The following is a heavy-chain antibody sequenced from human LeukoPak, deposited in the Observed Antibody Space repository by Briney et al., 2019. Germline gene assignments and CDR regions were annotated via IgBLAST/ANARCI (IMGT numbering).Heavy chain of an antibody. J-gene: IGHJ4*02. D-gene: IGHD3-22*01. CDR2: IYHSGSP. V-gene: IGHV4-4*02. Sequence: PSETLSLTCAVSGGSISSNNWWGWVRQPPGKGLEWIGEIYHSGSPNYNPSLKSRVTISVDKSRNHFSLNLSSVTAADTAVYYCARVADYYDSSGYYTNYFDYWGQGTLVTVSS. CDR3: ARVADYYDSSGYYTNYFDY. CDR1: GGSISSNNW.